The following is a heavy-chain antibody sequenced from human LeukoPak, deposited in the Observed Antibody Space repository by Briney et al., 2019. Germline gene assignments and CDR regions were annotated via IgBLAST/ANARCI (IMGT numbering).Heavy chain of an antibody. CDR2: ISSSGSTI. J-gene: IGHJ4*02. CDR3: ARDLVVPAATADY. D-gene: IGHD2-2*01. CDR1: GFTFSSYE. Sequence: GGSLRLSCAASGFTFSSYEMNWVRQAPGKGLEWVSYISSSGSTIYYADSVKGRFTIPRDNAKNSLYLQMNSLRAEDTAVYYCARDLVVPAATADYWGQGTLVTVSS. V-gene: IGHV3-48*03.